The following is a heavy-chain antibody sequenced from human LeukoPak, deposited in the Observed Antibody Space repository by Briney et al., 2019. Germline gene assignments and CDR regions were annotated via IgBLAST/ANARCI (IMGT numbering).Heavy chain of an antibody. CDR1: GFISSTYE. CDR2: ISRGGNTI. D-gene: IGHD3-22*01. J-gene: IGHJ3*02. Sequence: PGGSLRLSCAAFGFISSTYEMNWVRQAPGRGLEWVSYISRGGNTIYYADSVRGRFTISRDNAKNSLYLQMNGLRAEDTAVYYCARGGNIGYNYNAFDIWGQGTMVTVSS. CDR3: ARGGNIGYNYNAFDI. V-gene: IGHV3-48*03.